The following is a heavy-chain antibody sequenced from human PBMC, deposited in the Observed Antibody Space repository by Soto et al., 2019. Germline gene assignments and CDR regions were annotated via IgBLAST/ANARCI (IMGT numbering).Heavy chain of an antibody. Sequence: QVQLVQSGAEVKKPGSSVKVSCKASGGTFSSYAISWVRQAPGQGLEWMGGIIPISGTANYAQKFQVRVTITADESTSTAYMELSSLRSEDTAVYYCARSQGSSTSLEIYYYYYSGMDVWGQGTTVTVSS. CDR3: ARSQGSSTSLEIYYYYYSGMDV. J-gene: IGHJ6*02. CDR1: GGTFSSYA. CDR2: IIPISGTA. V-gene: IGHV1-69*01. D-gene: IGHD2-2*01.